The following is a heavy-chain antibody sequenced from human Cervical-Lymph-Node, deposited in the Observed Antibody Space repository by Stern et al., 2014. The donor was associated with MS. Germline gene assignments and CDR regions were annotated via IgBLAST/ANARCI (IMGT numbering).Heavy chain of an antibody. Sequence: QVQLVDSGPGLVKPSQTLSLTCTVSGGPISHGDYYWSWIRQHPGNGLEXFGYIYSRGTTFSSPSLESRLTMSVDTSRNQLPLRLTSVTAADTAVYYCARAGAVYDGGGYYVGWGQGTLVIVSS. J-gene: IGHJ4*02. V-gene: IGHV4-31*03. CDR1: GGPISHGDYY. D-gene: IGHD3-22*01. CDR2: IYSRGTT. CDR3: ARAGAVYDGGGYYVG.